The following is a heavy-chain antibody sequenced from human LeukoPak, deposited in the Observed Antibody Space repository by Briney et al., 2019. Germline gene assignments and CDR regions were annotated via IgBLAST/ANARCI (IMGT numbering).Heavy chain of an antibody. V-gene: IGHV4-59*01. CDR1: GGSISSYY. J-gene: IGHJ5*02. D-gene: IGHD3-3*01. Sequence: SETLSLTCTVSGGSISSYYWSWIWQPPGKGLEWTGYISYSGSTNYSPSLKSRVTISVDTSKNQFSLKLSSVTAADTAVYYCARSPYYDFLDWFDPWGQGTLVTVSS. CDR2: ISYSGST. CDR3: ARSPYYDFLDWFDP.